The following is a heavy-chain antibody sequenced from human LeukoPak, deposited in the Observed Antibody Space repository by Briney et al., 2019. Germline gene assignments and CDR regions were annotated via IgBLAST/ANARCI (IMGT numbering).Heavy chain of an antibody. Sequence: ASVKVSCKASGYTFTSYAMHWVRQAPGQGLEWMGWINPNSGGTNYAQKFQGWVTMTRDTSISTAYMELSRLRSDDTAVYYCARLTFSSGWSGYFDYWGQGTLVTVSS. D-gene: IGHD6-19*01. J-gene: IGHJ4*02. CDR2: INPNSGGT. CDR3: ARLTFSSGWSGYFDY. V-gene: IGHV1-2*04. CDR1: GYTFTSYA.